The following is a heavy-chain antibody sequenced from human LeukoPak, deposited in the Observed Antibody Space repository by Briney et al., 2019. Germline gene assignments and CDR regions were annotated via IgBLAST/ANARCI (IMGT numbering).Heavy chain of an antibody. V-gene: IGHV1-69*04. Sequence: ASVKVSCTASGGTFSSYAISWVRQAPGQGLEWMGRIIPILGIANYAQKFQSRVTITADKSTSTAYMELSSLRSEDTAVYYCARDKEGDAFDIWGQGTMVTVSS. CDR1: GGTFSSYA. J-gene: IGHJ3*02. CDR2: IIPILGIA. CDR3: ARDKEGDAFDI.